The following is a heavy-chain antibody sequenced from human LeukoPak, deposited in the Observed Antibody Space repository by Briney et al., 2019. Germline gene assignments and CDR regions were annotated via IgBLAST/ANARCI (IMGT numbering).Heavy chain of an antibody. CDR2: ISSSSSTI. CDR3: AREDRGYSYGHDY. CDR1: GFTFSSYS. D-gene: IGHD5-18*01. J-gene: IGHJ4*02. V-gene: IGHV3-48*01. Sequence: PGGSLRLSWAASGFTFSSYSMNWVRQAPGKGLEWVSYISSSSSTIYYADSVKGRFTISRDNAKNSLYLQMNRLRAEDTAVYYCAREDRGYSYGHDYWGQGTLVTVSS.